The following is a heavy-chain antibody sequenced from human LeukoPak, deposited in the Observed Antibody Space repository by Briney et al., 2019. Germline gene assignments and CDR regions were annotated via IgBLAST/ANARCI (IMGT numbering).Heavy chain of an antibody. D-gene: IGHD3-3*01. V-gene: IGHV4-59*05. J-gene: IGHJ5*02. CDR2: IYYSGST. CDR3: ARPWSGDWFDP. Sequence: SETLSLTCTVSGGSISSYYWSWIRQPPGKGLEWIGSIYYSGSTYYNPSLKSRVTISVDTSKNRFSLKLSSVTAADTAVYYCARPWSGDWFDPWGQGTLVTVSS. CDR1: GGSISSYY.